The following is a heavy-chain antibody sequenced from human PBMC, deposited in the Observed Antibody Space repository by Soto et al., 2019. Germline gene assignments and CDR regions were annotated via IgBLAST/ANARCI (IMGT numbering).Heavy chain of an antibody. CDR3: ARHPDSGSYLGVDY. J-gene: IGHJ4*02. D-gene: IGHD1-26*01. V-gene: IGHV3-21*01. Sequence: EVLLVESGGGLFKPGGALRLSCAASGFTFSDYTMNWVRQAPGKGLEWVSSIDNTKTCRYYAESVQGRFTISRDNAKNSVFLQMNSLRAEDTAVYYCARHPDSGSYLGVDYWGQGTLVTVSS. CDR2: IDNTKTCR. CDR1: GFTFSDYT.